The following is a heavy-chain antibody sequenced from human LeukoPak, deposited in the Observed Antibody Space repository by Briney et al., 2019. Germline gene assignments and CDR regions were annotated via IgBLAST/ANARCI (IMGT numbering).Heavy chain of an antibody. J-gene: IGHJ4*02. Sequence: GGSLRLSCAASGFTFSSYGMHWVRQALGKGLECVAVISYDGSNKYYADSVKGRFTISRDNSKNTLYLQMNSLRAEDTAVYYCAKDHPTNDYGDYYFDYWGQGTLVTVSS. CDR2: ISYDGSNK. CDR1: GFTFSSYG. D-gene: IGHD4-17*01. CDR3: AKDHPTNDYGDYYFDY. V-gene: IGHV3-30*18.